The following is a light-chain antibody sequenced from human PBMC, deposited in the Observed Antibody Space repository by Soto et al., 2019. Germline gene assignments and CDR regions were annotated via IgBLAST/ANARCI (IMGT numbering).Light chain of an antibody. J-gene: IGLJ3*02. Sequence: QSVLTQPPSVSAAPGQKVTISCSGSSSNIGNKYVSWYQHVPGTAPKLLIYEDNKRPSGIPDRFSGSKSGTSATLGITGLQTGDEADYYCGSWDSSLSVGVFGGGTQLTVL. V-gene: IGLV1-51*02. CDR1: SSNIGNKY. CDR2: EDN. CDR3: GSWDSSLSVGV.